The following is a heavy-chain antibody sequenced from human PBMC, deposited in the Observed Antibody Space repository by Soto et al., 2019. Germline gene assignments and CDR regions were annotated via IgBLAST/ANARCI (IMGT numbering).Heavy chain of an antibody. CDR3: AREAFLNPGGDYYGMDV. CDR1: GGSISSGGYY. CDR2: IYYSGST. J-gene: IGHJ6*02. Sequence: PSETLSLTCTVSGGSISSGGYYWSWIRQHPGKGLEWIGYIYYSGSTYYNPSLKSRATISVDTSKNQFSLKLSSVTAADTAVYYCAREAFLNPGGDYYGMDVWGQGTTVTVSS. V-gene: IGHV4-31*03. D-gene: IGHD3-3*02.